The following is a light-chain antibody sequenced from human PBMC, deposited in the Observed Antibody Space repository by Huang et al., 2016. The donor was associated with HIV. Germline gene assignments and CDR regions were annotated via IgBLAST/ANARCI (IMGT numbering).Light chain of an antibody. J-gene: IGKJ3*01. CDR2: EVA. CDR3: MQSIQLPFT. Sequence: DLVMTQTPLSLSVTPGQPASISCQSVQRRLHSDGKIHLSWYLQRPGQSPHLLIYEVAYRFSGVPDRFSGSGSGTDFTLKISRVEAEDVGVYYCMQSIQLPFTFGPGTKVDLK. V-gene: IGKV2D-29*02. CDR1: QRRLHSDGKIH.